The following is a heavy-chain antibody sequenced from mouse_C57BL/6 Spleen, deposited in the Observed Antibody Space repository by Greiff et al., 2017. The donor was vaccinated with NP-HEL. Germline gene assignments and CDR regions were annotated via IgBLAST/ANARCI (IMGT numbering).Heavy chain of an antibody. CDR3: ARGPHLYDDYDGAMDY. D-gene: IGHD2-4*01. CDR1: GYTFTSYW. V-gene: IGHV1-64*01. J-gene: IGHJ4*01. CDR2: IHPNSGST. Sequence: VQLQQSGAELVKPGASVKLSCKASGYTFTSYWMHWVKQRPGQGLEWIGMIHPNSGSTNYNEKFKSKATLTVDKSSSTAYMQLSSLTSEDSAVYYCARGPHLYDDYDGAMDYWGQGTSVTVSS.